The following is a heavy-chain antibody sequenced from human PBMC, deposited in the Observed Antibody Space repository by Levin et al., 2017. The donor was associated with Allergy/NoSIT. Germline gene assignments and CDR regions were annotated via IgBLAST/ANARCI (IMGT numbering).Heavy chain of an antibody. CDR1: GFSLTTSGMC. J-gene: IGHJ4*02. V-gene: IGHV2-70*11. CDR3: ARATNHYYGRGFDY. CDR2: IDWDDDK. D-gene: IGHD3-10*01. Sequence: QTLSLTCTFSGFSLTTSGMCVSWIRQPPGNALEWLARIDWDDDKYYSTSLKTRLTISRDTSKNQVVLTMTSMYPVDTATYYCARATNHYYGRGFDYWGQGTPVTVSS.